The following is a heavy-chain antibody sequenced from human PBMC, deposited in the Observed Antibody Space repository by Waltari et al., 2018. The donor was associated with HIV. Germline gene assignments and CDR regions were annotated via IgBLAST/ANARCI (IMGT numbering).Heavy chain of an antibody. Sequence: QVQLQESGPGLVKPSGTLSLTCTVSGVSINSDTWWTWVRQPPGKGLEWIGEIHHRGNTNYIPSLKSRVTISIDKSKNHFSLNMKSVTAADTAVYYCARSVYDPAGNYCDPWGQGIPVTVSS. CDR2: IHHRGNT. CDR1: GVSINSDTW. CDR3: ARSVYDPAGNYCDP. D-gene: IGHD4-4*01. J-gene: IGHJ5*02. V-gene: IGHV4-4*02.